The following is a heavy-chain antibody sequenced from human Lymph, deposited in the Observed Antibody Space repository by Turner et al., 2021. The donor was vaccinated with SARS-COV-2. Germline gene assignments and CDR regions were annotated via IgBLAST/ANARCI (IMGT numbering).Heavy chain of an antibody. CDR2: INPNSGGT. D-gene: IGHD3-3*01. V-gene: IGHV1-2*02. CDR3: ARDVERYNDFWSGYSGGYGMDV. J-gene: IGHJ6*02. CDR1: GYTFPGSY. Sequence: QVQLVQSGAEVTKPGASVKVSCKASGYTFPGSYMHWVRQAPGQGLEWMGWINPNSGGTNYAQKFQGSVTMTRDTSISAAYMELSRLRSDDTAVYYCARDVERYNDFWSGYSGGYGMDVWGQGTTVTVSS.